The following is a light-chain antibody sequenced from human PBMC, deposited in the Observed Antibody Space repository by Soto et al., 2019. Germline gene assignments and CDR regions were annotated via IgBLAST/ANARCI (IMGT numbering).Light chain of an antibody. J-gene: IGKJ1*01. V-gene: IGKV3-20*01. CDR2: STS. CDR3: QQYGSSPRT. CDR1: QSVTSPF. Sequence: EIVLTQSPGTLSLSPGERATLYCRASQSVTSPFLAWYQQKPGQPPRLLIYSTSGRATGIPDRFSGSGSGTDFTLTISSLEPEDSAVYYCQQYGSSPRTFGQGTKVEV.